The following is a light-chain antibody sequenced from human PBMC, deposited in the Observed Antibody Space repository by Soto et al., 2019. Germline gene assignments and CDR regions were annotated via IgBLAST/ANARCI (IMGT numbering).Light chain of an antibody. J-gene: IGKJ5*01. V-gene: IGKV1-39*01. CDR2: AVS. CDR1: RDVGSD. Sequence: QMTQSPSSLSASVGEKIIITCRASRDVGSDVSWYQQKPGQAPKLLIYAVSNLYTGVPSRFSGSRSGTEFTLTTSSLQPEDFASYYCLQSYSTPLTFGQGTRLEI. CDR3: LQSYSTPLT.